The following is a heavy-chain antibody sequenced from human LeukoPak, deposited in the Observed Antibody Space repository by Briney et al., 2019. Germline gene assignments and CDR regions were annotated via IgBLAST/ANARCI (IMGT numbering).Heavy chain of an antibody. J-gene: IGHJ4*02. CDR2: IYYSGST. V-gene: IGHV4-59*08. CDR1: GGSISSYY. D-gene: IGHD1-26*01. CDR3: ARWRVGATVGDY. Sequence: SETLSLTCTVSGGSISSYYWSWIRQPPGKGLEWIGYIYYSGSTNYNPSLKSRVTISVDTSKNQFSLKLSSVTAADTAVYYCARWRVGATVGDYWGQGTLVTVSS.